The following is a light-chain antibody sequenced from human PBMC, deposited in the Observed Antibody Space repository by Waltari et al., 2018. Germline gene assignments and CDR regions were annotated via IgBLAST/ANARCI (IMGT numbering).Light chain of an antibody. Sequence: LVLTQSPSASASLGASVKPPSPLSSGYTTPLLSWPQQQPGKGPRYLMKVNSDGSHRKGDDIPDRFSASKSGTECYLTISSLQSEDEADYYCQTGGHGTWVFGGGTKLTVL. V-gene: IGLV4-69*01. CDR3: QTGGHGTWV. J-gene: IGLJ3*02. CDR2: VNSDGSH. CDR1: SGYTTPL.